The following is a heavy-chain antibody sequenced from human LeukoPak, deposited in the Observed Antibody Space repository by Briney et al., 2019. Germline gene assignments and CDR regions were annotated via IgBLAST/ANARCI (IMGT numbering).Heavy chain of an antibody. Sequence: ASVKVSRKASGFTFTSYSIHWVRQAPGQRLEWMGWINAGNGNTKYSQNFQGRVTITRDTSASTAYMELSRLRSEDTAVYYCARWLGESFDYWGQGTLVTVSS. D-gene: IGHD3-10*01. J-gene: IGHJ4*02. CDR2: INAGNGNT. V-gene: IGHV1-3*01. CDR1: GFTFTSYS. CDR3: ARWLGESFDY.